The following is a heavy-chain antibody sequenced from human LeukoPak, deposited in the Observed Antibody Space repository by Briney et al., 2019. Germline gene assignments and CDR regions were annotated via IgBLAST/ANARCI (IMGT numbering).Heavy chain of an antibody. D-gene: IGHD3-22*01. J-gene: IGHJ4*02. V-gene: IGHV3-9*03. CDR2: ISWNSGSI. Sequence: AGGSLRLSCAASGFTYDDYAMHWVRQAPGKGLEWVSGISWNSGSIGYADSVKGRFTISRDNAKNSLYLQMNSLRAEDMALYYCAKDLYYYDSSLFDYWGQGTLVTVSS. CDR1: GFTYDDYA. CDR3: AKDLYYYDSSLFDY.